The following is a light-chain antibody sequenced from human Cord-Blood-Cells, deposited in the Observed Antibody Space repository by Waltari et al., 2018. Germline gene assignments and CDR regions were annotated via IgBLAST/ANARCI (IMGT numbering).Light chain of an antibody. CDR1: QSVSSY. CDR3: QQRSNWPRIT. Sequence: EIVLTQSPATLSLSPGERATLPCRASQSVSSYLAWYQQKPGQAPRLHIYDASNRATGIPARFSGSESGTDFTLTISSLEPEDFAVYYCQQRSNWPRITFGQGTRLEIK. CDR2: DAS. J-gene: IGKJ5*01. V-gene: IGKV3-11*01.